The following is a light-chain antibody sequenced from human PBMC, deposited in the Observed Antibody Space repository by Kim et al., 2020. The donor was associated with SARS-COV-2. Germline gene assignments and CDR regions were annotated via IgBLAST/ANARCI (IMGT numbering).Light chain of an antibody. Sequence: ASVGDRGTITCQASKGITNYLNWYQQKPGRAPNLLIYDESNLKAGVPSRFRGSGSGTDFTFTISSLQPEDIATYYCQHYDNLPWTFGQGTKVDIK. V-gene: IGKV1-33*01. J-gene: IGKJ1*01. CDR3: QHYDNLPWT. CDR2: DES. CDR1: KGITNY.